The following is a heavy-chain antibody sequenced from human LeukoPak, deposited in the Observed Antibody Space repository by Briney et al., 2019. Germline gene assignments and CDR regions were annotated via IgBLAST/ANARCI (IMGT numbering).Heavy chain of an antibody. CDR2: ISSSSSYI. V-gene: IGHV3-21*01. D-gene: IGHD3-22*01. CDR3: ARDRTYDSSGYYAY. CDR1: GFTFSSCS. J-gene: IGHJ4*02. Sequence: GGSLRLSCAASGFTFSSCSMNWVRQAPGKGLKWVSSISSSSSYIYYADSVKGRFTISRDNAKNSLYLQMNSLRAEDTAVYYCARDRTYDSSGYYAYWGQGTLVTVSS.